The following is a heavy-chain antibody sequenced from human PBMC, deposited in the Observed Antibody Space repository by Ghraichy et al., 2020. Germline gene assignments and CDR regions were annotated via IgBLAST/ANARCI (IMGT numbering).Heavy chain of an antibody. CDR2: IQLTGGT. CDR1: GGSLIGYY. CDR3: ARGYSGVLTDN. V-gene: IGHV4-34*01. J-gene: IGHJ4*02. Sequence: SETLSLTCAVYGGSLIGYYWSWIRQPPGKGLEWIGEIQLTGGTNYNPSLKRRVTISADMSKNQLSLKLNSVTAADTAMYYCARGYSGVLTDNWGQGTLVTVSS. D-gene: IGHD4/OR15-4a*01.